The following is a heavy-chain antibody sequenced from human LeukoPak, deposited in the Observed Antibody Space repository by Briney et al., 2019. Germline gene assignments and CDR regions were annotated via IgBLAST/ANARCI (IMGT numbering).Heavy chain of an antibody. D-gene: IGHD3-22*01. CDR3: ARTSYYYDSSGYSHFDY. CDR1: GYSISSGYY. Sequence: SETLSLTCAVSGYSISSGYYWGWIRQPPGKGLEWIGIIYHSGSTYYNPSLKSRVTISVDTSKNQFSLKLSSVTAADTAVYYCARTSYYYDSSGYSHFDYWGQGTLVTVSS. J-gene: IGHJ4*02. CDR2: IYHSGST. V-gene: IGHV4-38-2*01.